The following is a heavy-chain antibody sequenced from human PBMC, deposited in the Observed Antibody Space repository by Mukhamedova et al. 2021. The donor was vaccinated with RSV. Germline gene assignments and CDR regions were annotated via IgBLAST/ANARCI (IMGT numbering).Heavy chain of an antibody. CDR3: ARVNRGVGAFDI. J-gene: IGHJ3*02. Sequence: GSYYWSWIRQPPGKGLEWIGYIYYSGSTNYNPSLKSRVTISVDTSKNQFSLKLSSVTAADTAVYYCARVNRGVGAFDIWGQGTRVT. D-gene: IGHD2/OR15-2a*01. V-gene: IGHV4-61*01. CDR1: GSYY. CDR2: IYYSGST.